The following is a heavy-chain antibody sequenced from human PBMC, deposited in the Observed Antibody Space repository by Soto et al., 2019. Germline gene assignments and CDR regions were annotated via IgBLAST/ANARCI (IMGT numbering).Heavy chain of an antibody. D-gene: IGHD1-26*01. V-gene: IGHV3-23*01. CDR1: VCTFSSWA. J-gene: IGHJ4*02. CDR3: AKDQWELLPAIDY. CDR2: ISGSGGRT. Sequence: PVGSRRRSCASSVCTFSSWAMSWLRQARWKRLGWLSTISGSGGRTYYAAPVKGRFTISSDNSKNTLYLQMNSLRAEDTAVSYCAKDQWELLPAIDYWGQGTLVTVSS.